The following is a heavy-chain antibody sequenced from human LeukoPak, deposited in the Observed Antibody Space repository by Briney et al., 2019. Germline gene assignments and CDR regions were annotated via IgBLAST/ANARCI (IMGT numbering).Heavy chain of an antibody. J-gene: IGHJ4*02. Sequence: SVKVSCKASGGTFSSYAISWVRQAPGQGLEWMGGIIPIFGTANYAQKFQGRVTITADESTSTAYMELSSLRSEDTAMYYCARYYYDSSGYYYHDYWGQGTLVTVSS. V-gene: IGHV1-69*13. CDR2: IIPIFGTA. CDR3: ARYYYDSSGYYYHDY. CDR1: GGTFSSYA. D-gene: IGHD3-22*01.